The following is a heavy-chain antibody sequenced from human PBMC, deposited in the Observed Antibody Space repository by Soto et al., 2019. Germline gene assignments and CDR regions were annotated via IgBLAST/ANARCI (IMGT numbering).Heavy chain of an antibody. Sequence: QVQLVESGGGVVQPGRSLSLSCAASGFTFSSYGIHWVRQAPGTGLEWVAVICYDGSNKYYADSVKGRFTISRDNSNNPLDLQMNSLRADDAAVYYCARELLVRGMKYNGMDVWGQGTTVTVS. CDR1: GFTFSSYG. V-gene: IGHV3-33*01. J-gene: IGHJ6*02. CDR2: ICYDGSNK. D-gene: IGHD3-10*01. CDR3: ARELLVRGMKYNGMDV.